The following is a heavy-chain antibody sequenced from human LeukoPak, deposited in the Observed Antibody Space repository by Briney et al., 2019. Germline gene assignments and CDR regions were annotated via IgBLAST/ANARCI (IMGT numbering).Heavy chain of an antibody. Sequence: GASVKVSCKASGGTFISYAISWVRQAPGQGLEWMGGIIPIFGTANYAQKFQGRVTITADESTSTAYMELSSLRSEDTAVYYCARVPAASHYYYGMDVWGQGTMVTVSS. CDR2: IIPIFGTA. D-gene: IGHD6-13*01. V-gene: IGHV1-69*13. CDR3: ARVPAASHYYYGMDV. J-gene: IGHJ6*02. CDR1: GGTFISYA.